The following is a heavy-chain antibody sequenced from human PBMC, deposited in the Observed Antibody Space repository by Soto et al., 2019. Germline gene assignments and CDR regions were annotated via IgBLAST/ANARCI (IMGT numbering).Heavy chain of an antibody. D-gene: IGHD2-2*02. V-gene: IGHV6-1*01. CDR2: TYYRSKWYN. CDR3: ARVYCSSTSCYSGYFDY. J-gene: IGHJ4*02. Sequence: SQTLSLTCAISGDSVSSNSAAWNWIRQSPSRGLEWLGRTYYRSKWYNDYAVSVKSRITINPDTSKNQFSLQLNSVTPEDTAVYYCARVYCSSTSCYSGYFDYWGQGTLVTVSS. CDR1: GDSVSSNSAA.